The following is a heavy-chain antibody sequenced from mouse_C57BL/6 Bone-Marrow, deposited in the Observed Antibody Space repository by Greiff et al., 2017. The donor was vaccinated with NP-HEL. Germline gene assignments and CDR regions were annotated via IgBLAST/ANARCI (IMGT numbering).Heavy chain of an antibody. V-gene: IGHV5-4*03. CDR3: ARVPIYYYGSSYVGNY. Sequence: EVMLVESGGGLVKPGGSLKLSCAASGFTFSSYAMSWVRQTPEKRLEWVATISDGGSYTYYPDNVKGRFTISRDNAKNNLYLQMSHLKSEDTAMYYCARVPIYYYGSSYVGNYWGQGTTLTVSS. J-gene: IGHJ2*01. D-gene: IGHD1-1*01. CDR1: GFTFSSYA. CDR2: ISDGGSYT.